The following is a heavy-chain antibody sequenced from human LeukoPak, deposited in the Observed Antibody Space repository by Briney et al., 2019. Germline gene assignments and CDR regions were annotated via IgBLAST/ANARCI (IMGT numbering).Heavy chain of an antibody. CDR1: GFTFSGYP. V-gene: IGHV3-30-3*01. J-gene: IGHJ4*02. Sequence: GGSLRLSCAASGFTFSGYPIHWVRQAPGKGLEWVAVISYDGSNKYYADSVKGRFTISRDNSKNTLYLQMNSLRAEDTAVYYCARDGALGITFGGVIVSWGQGTLVTVSS. D-gene: IGHD3-16*02. CDR3: ARDGALGITFGGVIVS. CDR2: ISYDGSNK.